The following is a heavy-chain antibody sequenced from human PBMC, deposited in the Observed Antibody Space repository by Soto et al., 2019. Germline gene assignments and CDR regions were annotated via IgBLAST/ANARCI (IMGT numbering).Heavy chain of an antibody. D-gene: IGHD3-3*01. CDR3: AGGYYDFWSGYFPLGY. J-gene: IGHJ4*02. Sequence: GASVKVSCKASGYTFTSYGISWVRQAPGQGLEWMGWISAYNGNTNYAQKLQGRVTMTTDTSTSTAYMELRSLRSDDTAVYYCAGGYYDFWSGYFPLGYWGQGTLVTVSS. V-gene: IGHV1-18*04. CDR2: ISAYNGNT. CDR1: GYTFTSYG.